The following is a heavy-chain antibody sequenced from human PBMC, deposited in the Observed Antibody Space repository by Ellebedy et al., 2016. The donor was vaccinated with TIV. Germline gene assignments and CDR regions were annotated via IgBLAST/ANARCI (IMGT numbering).Heavy chain of an antibody. D-gene: IGHD3-10*01. J-gene: IGHJ4*02. CDR2: ISGSGGAT. V-gene: IGHV3-23*01. CDR1: GFTFDSYA. Sequence: GGSLRLSXAASGFTFDSYAMSWVRQAPGKGLEWVSTISGSGGATYYADSVKGRFTISRDNSKNTLYLQMNSLRADDTAVYYCARDLEFGPRESFDYWGQGTLVTVSS. CDR3: ARDLEFGPRESFDY.